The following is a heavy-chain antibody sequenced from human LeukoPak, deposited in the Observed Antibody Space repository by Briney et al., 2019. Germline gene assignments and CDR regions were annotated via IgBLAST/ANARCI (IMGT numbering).Heavy chain of an antibody. J-gene: IGHJ4*02. CDR2: ISYDGSNK. CDR3: AGDGVWGSYLSYYFDY. Sequence: GGSLRLSCAASGFTFSSYAMHWVRQAPGKGLEWVAVISYDGSNKYYADSVKGRFTISRDNSKNTLYLQMNSLRAEDTAVYYCAGDGVWGSYLSYYFDYWGQGTLVTVSS. CDR1: GFTFSSYA. D-gene: IGHD3-16*02. V-gene: IGHV3-30-3*01.